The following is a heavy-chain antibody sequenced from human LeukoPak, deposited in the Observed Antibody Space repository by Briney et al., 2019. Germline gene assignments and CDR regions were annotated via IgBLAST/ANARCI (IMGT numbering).Heavy chain of an antibody. CDR2: INPNSGGT. Sequence: ASVKVSCKASGYTFTGYYIYWVRQAPGQGLEWMGWINPNSGGTNYAQKFQGRVTMTRDTSISTAYMELSRLRSDDTAVYYCAREGTGVWFGEFRPIDYWGQGTLVTVSS. V-gene: IGHV1-2*02. D-gene: IGHD3-10*01. CDR3: AREGTGVWFGEFRPIDY. CDR1: GYTFTGYY. J-gene: IGHJ4*02.